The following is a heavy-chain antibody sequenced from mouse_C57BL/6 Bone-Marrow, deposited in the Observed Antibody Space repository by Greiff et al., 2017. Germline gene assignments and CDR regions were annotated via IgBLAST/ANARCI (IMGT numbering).Heavy chain of an antibody. V-gene: IGHV10-3*01. Sequence: GGGLVQPKGSLKLPCAAPGFTFNTYAMHWVRQAPGKGLEWVARIRSKSSNYATYYADSVKDRSTISRDDSQSMLYLQMNNLKTEDEDMYYCVRNYCDGSRTGFAYWGQGTLVTVSA. J-gene: IGHJ3*01. CDR2: IRSKSSNYAT. CDR3: VRNYCDGSRTGFAY. CDR1: GFTFNTYA. D-gene: IGHD1-1*01.